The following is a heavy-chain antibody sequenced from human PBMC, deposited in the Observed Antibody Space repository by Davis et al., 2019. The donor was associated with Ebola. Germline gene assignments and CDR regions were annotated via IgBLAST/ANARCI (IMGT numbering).Heavy chain of an antibody. J-gene: IGHJ4*02. CDR2: IYYSGST. D-gene: IGHD3-22*01. CDR3: ARQYYYDSSGYHWFFDY. CDR1: GGSISSSSYY. Sequence: PSETLSLTCTVSGGSISSSSYYWGWIRQPPGKGLEWIGSIYYSGSTYYNPSLKSRVTISVDTSKNQFSLKLSSVTAADTAVYYCARQYYYDSSGYHWFFDYWGQGTLVTVSS. V-gene: IGHV4-39*01.